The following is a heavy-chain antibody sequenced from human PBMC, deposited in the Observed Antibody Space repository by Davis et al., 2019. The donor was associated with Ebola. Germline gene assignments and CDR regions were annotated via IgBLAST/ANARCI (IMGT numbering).Heavy chain of an antibody. CDR1: GLNFDDYA. CDR2: ISWNSIRI. J-gene: IGHJ6*02. CDR3: AKGVLADYTSMANYYGLDG. D-gene: IGHD5-18*01. Sequence: SLKISCIDSGLNFDDYAMHWVRQAPGKGLEWVSGISWNSIRIAYADSVTGRFTVSRDNAKDSLYLQMDSLQPEDTALYYCAKGVLADYTSMANYYGLDGWGQGTAVTVSS. V-gene: IGHV3-9*01.